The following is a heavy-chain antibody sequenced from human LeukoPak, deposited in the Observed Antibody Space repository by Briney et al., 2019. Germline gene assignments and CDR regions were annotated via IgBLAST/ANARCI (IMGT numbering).Heavy chain of an antibody. CDR1: GFTFSGHA. V-gene: IGHV3-23*01. D-gene: IGHD3-3*01. CDR2: ITGSGGGT. Sequence: GGSLRLSCAASGFTFSGHAMGCVRQAPGKGLEWVSSITGSGGGTYYGDSVKGRFTISRDNSMNTLFLQMNSLRAEDTAVYYCAKDGGGSLEWLPPMDVWGQGTTVTVSS. J-gene: IGHJ6*02. CDR3: AKDGGGSLEWLPPMDV.